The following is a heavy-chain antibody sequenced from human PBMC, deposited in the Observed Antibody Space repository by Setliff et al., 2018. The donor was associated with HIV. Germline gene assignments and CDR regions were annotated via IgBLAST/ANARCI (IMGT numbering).Heavy chain of an antibody. CDR1: GYTFTSYA. V-gene: IGHV1-18*03. CDR2: ISAYSGNT. J-gene: IGHJ4*02. Sequence: ASVKVSCKASGYTFTSYAISWVRQAPGQRLEWMGWISAYSGNTHYAQRLQDRVTMTTDTSTSTAYMDLRSLRSDDMAVYYCARHPSGWYGDYFFDYWGQGTLVTVSS. D-gene: IGHD4-17*01. CDR3: ARHPSGWYGDYFFDY.